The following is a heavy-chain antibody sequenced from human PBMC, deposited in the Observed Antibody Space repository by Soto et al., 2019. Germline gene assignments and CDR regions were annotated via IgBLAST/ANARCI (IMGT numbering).Heavy chain of an antibody. CDR3: ARDLAVNYYGMDV. D-gene: IGHD3-16*01. CDR1: GFTVSSNY. J-gene: IGHJ6*02. CDR2: IYSGGST. V-gene: IGHV3-66*01. Sequence: PGGSLRLSCAASGFTVSSNYMSWVRQAPGKGLEWVSVIYSGGSTYYADSVKGRFTISRDNSKNTLYLQMNSLRAEDTAVYYCARDLAVNYYGMDVWGQGTTVTVSS.